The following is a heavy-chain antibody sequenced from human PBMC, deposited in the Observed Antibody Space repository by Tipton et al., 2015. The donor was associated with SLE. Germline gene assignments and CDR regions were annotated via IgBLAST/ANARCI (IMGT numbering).Heavy chain of an antibody. CDR2: INHSGST. CDR1: GGPFRGYY. Sequence: TLSLTCAVYGGPFRGYYWSWIRQPPGKGLEWIGEINHSGSTNYNPTPKSRVTISADTSKNKCFLTLSTVTAADTAVYYCMRRGRWELSEDFWRQGALVTVSS. V-gene: IGHV4-34*01. D-gene: IGHD1-26*01. J-gene: IGHJ4*02. CDR3: MRRGRWELSEDF.